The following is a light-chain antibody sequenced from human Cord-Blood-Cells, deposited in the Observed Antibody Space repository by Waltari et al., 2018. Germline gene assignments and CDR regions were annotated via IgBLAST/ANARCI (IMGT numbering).Light chain of an antibody. J-gene: IGKJ4*01. Sequence: EIVMTQSPATLSVSPGDRDTLSCSASQSVSSNLAWYHQKPGQATRLLIYGASTRATGIPASFSGSGAGTEFTLTISSLQSEDFAVYYGQQYNNWPPLTFGGGTKVEIK. V-gene: IGKV3-15*01. CDR2: GAS. CDR1: QSVSSN. CDR3: QQYNNWPPLT.